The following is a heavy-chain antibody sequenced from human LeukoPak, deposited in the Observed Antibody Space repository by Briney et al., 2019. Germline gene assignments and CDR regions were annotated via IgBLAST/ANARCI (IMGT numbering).Heavy chain of an antibody. D-gene: IGHD2-2*01. CDR1: GFTLSTYT. V-gene: IGHV3-21*01. CDR3: ARGYQRPDY. CDR2: ISSSSNNI. Sequence: PGGSLRLSCAASGFTLSTYTMNWVRQAPGKGLEWVSSISSSSNNINYADSVKGRFTISRDNAMNSVHLQTNSLRVEDTAVYYCARGYQRPDYWGQGTLITVSS. J-gene: IGHJ4*02.